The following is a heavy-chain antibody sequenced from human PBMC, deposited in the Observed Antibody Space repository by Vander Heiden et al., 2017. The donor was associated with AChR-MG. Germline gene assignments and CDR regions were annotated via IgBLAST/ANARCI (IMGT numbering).Heavy chain of an antibody. CDR2: IRGSGGST. Sequence: EVQLLESGGGLVQPGGSLRLSCAASGFTFSSHAMGWVRQAPGKGLEWVSAIRGSGGSTYYADSVKGRFTISRDNSKNTLYPQMNSLRAEDTAVYYCATTARSYYGSGWFDPWGQGTLVTVSS. CDR1: GFTFSSHA. D-gene: IGHD3-10*01. CDR3: ATTARSYYGSGWFDP. V-gene: IGHV3-23*01. J-gene: IGHJ5*02.